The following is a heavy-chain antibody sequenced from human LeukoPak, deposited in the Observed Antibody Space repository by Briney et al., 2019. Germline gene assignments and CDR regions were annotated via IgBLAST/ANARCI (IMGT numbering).Heavy chain of an antibody. CDR3: ARGRSSSWYGPPRYYYYYMDV. CDR1: GGSFSGYY. D-gene: IGHD6-13*01. Sequence: PSETLSLTCAVYGGSFSGYYWSWIRQPPGKGLEWIGEINHSGSTNYNPSLKSRVTISVDTSKNQFSLKLSSVTAADTAVYYCARGRSSSWYGPPRYYYYYMDVWGKGTTVTVSS. V-gene: IGHV4-34*01. J-gene: IGHJ6*03. CDR2: INHSGST.